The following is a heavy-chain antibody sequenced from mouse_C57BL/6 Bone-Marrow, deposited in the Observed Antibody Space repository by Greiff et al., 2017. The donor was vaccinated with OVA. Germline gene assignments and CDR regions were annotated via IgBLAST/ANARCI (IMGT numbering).Heavy chain of an antibody. CDR3: ARDPGHLLWSWFAY. J-gene: IGHJ3*01. CDR1: GFTFSSYA. Sequence: EVNLVESGGGLVKPGGSLKLSCAASGFTFSSYAMSWVRQTPEKRLEWVATISDGGSYTYYPDNVKGRFTISRDNAKNNLYLQMSHLKSEDTAMYYCARDPGHLLWSWFAYWGQGTLVTVSA. D-gene: IGHD2-1*01. CDR2: ISDGGSYT. V-gene: IGHV5-4*01.